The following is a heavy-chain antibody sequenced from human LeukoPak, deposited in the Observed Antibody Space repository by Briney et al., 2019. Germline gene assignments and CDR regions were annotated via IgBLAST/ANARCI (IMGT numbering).Heavy chain of an antibody. J-gene: IGHJ5*02. CDR3: ARREVGAQYDWFDP. Sequence: GSSVKVSCKASGATFSSYAISWVRQAPGQGLEWMGGIIPIFGTANYAQKFQGRDTITTDESTSTAYMELSSLRSEDTAVYYCARREVGAQYDWFDPWGQGTLVTVSS. D-gene: IGHD1-26*01. CDR2: IIPIFGTA. V-gene: IGHV1-69*05. CDR1: GATFSSYA.